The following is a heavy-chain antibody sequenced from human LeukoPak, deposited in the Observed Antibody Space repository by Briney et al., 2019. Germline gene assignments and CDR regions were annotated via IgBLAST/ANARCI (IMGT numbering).Heavy chain of an antibody. J-gene: IGHJ5*02. D-gene: IGHD2-2*01. V-gene: IGHV1-2*06. CDR2: INPNTDGT. CDR3: ARRNIVVEPAAHNWFDP. Sequence: ASVKVSCKASGYTFTGYYMHWVRQAPGQGLEWMGRINPNTDGTNYAQKFQGRVTMTRDTSISTAYMELIRLTFDDTAVYYCARRNIVVEPAAHNWFDPWGPGTLVTVSS. CDR1: GYTFTGYY.